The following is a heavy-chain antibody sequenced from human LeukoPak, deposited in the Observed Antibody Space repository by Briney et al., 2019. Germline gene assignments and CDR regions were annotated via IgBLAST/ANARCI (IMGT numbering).Heavy chain of an antibody. CDR1: GGSFSGYY. Sequence: PSETLSLTCAVYGGSFSGYYWSWIRLPPGKGLEWIGEINHSGSTNYNPSLKSRVTISVDTSKNHFSLKLSSVTAADTAVYYCARVRDAYTLHYWGQGTLVTVSS. CDR3: ARVRDAYTLHY. D-gene: IGHD2-2*01. J-gene: IGHJ4*02. V-gene: IGHV4-34*01. CDR2: INHSGST.